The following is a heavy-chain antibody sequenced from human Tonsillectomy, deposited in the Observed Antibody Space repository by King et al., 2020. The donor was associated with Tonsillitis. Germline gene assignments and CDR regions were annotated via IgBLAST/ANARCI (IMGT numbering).Heavy chain of an antibody. CDR2: TYYRSQWYN. CDR1: GDSVSSNSAA. CDR3: AGGVVRTTADYYYYYMDV. Sequence: VQLQQSGPGLVKPSQTLSVTCAISGDSVSSNSAAWDWIRQSPSRGLEWLGRTYYRSQWYNDYAVSVKGRITINPDTSKNQFSLQLNSVTPDDTAVYYCAGGVVRTTADYYYYYMDVWGRGTTVTVSS. D-gene: IGHD1-7*01. J-gene: IGHJ6*03. V-gene: IGHV6-1*01.